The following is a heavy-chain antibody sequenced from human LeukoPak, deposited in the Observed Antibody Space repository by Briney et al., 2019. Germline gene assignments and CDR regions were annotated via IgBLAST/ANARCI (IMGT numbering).Heavy chain of an antibody. J-gene: IGHJ4*02. CDR2: ISGSGGST. Sequence: EWVSAISGSGGSTYYADSVKGRFTVSRDNSKNTLYLQMNSLRAEDTAVYYCARDAKTGDDYWGQGTLVTVSS. V-gene: IGHV3-23*01. D-gene: IGHD7-27*01. CDR3: ARDAKTGDDY.